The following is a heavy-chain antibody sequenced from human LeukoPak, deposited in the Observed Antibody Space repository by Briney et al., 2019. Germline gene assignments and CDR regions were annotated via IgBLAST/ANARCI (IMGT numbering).Heavy chain of an antibody. J-gene: IGHJ6*03. CDR2: ITPNSGGT. V-gene: IGHV1-2*06. Sequence: GASVKVSCKASGYTFTGYYMHWVRQAPGQGLEWMGRITPNSGGTNYAQKFQGRVTMTRDTSISTAYMELSRLRSDDTAVHYCARESCWSGWETCYYTDVWGKGTTVTVSS. CDR1: GYTFTGYY. D-gene: IGHD3-3*01. CDR3: ARESCWSGWETCYYTDV.